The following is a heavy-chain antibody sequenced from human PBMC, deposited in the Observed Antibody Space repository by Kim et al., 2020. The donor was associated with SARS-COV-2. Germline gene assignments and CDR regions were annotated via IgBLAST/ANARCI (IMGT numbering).Heavy chain of an antibody. CDR3: AKAGAVAGTYDAFDI. V-gene: IGHV1-69*04. CDR2: IIPILAIA. D-gene: IGHD6-19*01. Sequence: SVKVSCKASGGTFSSYAISWVRQAPGQGLEWMGRIIPILAIANYAQKFQDRVTITADKSTRTAYMELSSLRSEDTAVYYCAKAGAVAGTYDAFDIWGQGTMVTVSS. J-gene: IGHJ3*02. CDR1: GGTFSSYA.